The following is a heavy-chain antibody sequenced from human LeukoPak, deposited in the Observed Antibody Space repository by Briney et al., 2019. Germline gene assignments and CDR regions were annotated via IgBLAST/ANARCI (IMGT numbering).Heavy chain of an antibody. V-gene: IGHV4-34*01. D-gene: IGHD3-9*01. Sequence: PSETLSLTCAVYGGSFSGYYWTWIRQPPGRGLEWIGEIKHTGSTNYSPSLKSRVTISVDTSKNQFSLKLSSVTAADTAVYYCARDKELVTGYYYGMDVWGQGTTVTVSS. CDR2: IKHTGST. J-gene: IGHJ6*02. CDR1: GGSFSGYY. CDR3: ARDKELVTGYYYGMDV.